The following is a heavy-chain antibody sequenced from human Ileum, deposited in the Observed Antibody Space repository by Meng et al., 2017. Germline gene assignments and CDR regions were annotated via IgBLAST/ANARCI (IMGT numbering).Heavy chain of an antibody. J-gene: IGHJ4*02. CDR1: GGSVSSAGYQ. CDR2: AST. CDR3: ARDHWGSLDY. Sequence: QVHLQASGPGLGRPSETLSLICTVSGGSVSSAGYQLGWIRQPPGKGLEWIGYASTNYNPSLKSRVTISLDTSKNQFSLKLSYVTAADTAVYYCARDHWGSLDYWGQGTLVTVSS. V-gene: IGHV4-61*08. D-gene: IGHD7-27*01.